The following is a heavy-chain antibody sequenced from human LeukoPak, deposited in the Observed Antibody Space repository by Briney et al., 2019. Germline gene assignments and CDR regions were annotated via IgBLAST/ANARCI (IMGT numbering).Heavy chain of an antibody. J-gene: IGHJ4*02. CDR3: ARGYNDFWSGSQFVS. D-gene: IGHD3-3*01. CDR2: IIGSSSYI. V-gene: IGHV3-21*01. Sequence: PGGSLRLSCAASGFTFSDYTMNWVRQAPGKGLEWVSSIIGSSSYIYYADSVKGRFTISRDNSKNTLYLQMNSLRAEDTAVYYCARGYNDFWSGSQFVSWGQGTLVIVSS. CDR1: GFTFSDYT.